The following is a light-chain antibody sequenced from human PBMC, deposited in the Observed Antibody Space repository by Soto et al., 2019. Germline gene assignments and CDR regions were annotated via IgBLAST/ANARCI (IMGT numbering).Light chain of an antibody. J-gene: IGLJ2*01. V-gene: IGLV2-14*03. CDR2: DVS. CDR1: SSDVGGYNY. CDR3: SSYTSSSTLVV. Sequence: QSVLTQPASVSGSPGQSITISCTGTSSDVGGYNYVSWYQQHPGKAPKVMIYDVSYRPSGVSNRFSGSKSGNTAFLTISGLQVEDEADYYCSSYTSSSTLVVFGGGTKLTVL.